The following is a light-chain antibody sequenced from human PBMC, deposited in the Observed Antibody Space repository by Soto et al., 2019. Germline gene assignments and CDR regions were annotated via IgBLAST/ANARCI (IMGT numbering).Light chain of an antibody. Sequence: EIVLTQSPGTLSLSPGERVTLSCRASQSVSSNYLAWYQPKPGQAPRLLIYGASSRATGIPDTFRGSGSGTDFTLTISRLEPEDFAVYYCQQDGTSPITFGPGTKVDIK. CDR2: GAS. V-gene: IGKV3-20*01. CDR3: QQDGTSPIT. J-gene: IGKJ3*01. CDR1: QSVSSNY.